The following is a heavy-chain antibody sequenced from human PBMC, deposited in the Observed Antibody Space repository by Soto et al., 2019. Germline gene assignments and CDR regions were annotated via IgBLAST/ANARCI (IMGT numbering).Heavy chain of an antibody. CDR1: GFTFSSYS. CDR3: ARMGDFWSGYYMPFVPYYYYGMDV. Sequence: PGGSLRLSCAASGFTFSSYSMNWVRQAPGKGLEWVAVIWYDGSNKYYADSVKGRFTISRDNSKNTLYLQMNSLRAEDTAVYYCARMGDFWSGYYMPFVPYYYYGMDVWGQGTTVTVSS. D-gene: IGHD3-3*01. V-gene: IGHV3-33*08. J-gene: IGHJ6*02. CDR2: IWYDGSNK.